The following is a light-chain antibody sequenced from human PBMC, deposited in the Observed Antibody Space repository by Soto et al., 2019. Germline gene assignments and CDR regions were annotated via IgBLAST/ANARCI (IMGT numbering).Light chain of an antibody. Sequence: DIVLTQSPATLSLSPGDRVTLSCRASQTVGRFLSWYQHSPGQGPRLLVYDASNRATGVPARFSGSGSETDFTLTITRLEAEDFAVYFCQQYAMSPKTFGGGTKVDIK. J-gene: IGKJ4*01. V-gene: IGKV3-11*01. CDR1: QTVGRF. CDR2: DAS. CDR3: QQYAMSPKT.